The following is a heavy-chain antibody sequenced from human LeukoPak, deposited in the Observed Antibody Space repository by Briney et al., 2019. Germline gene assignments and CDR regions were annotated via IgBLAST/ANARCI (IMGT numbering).Heavy chain of an antibody. CDR1: GYTFTYSA. Sequence: ASVKVSCKASGYTFTYSAMHWVRQAPGQRLEWMGWINGGNGNTKYSQEFQGRVTITRDTSASTAYMELSSLRSEDMAVYYCARGYYYDSRNSGEDFDYWGQGTLVTVSS. J-gene: IGHJ4*02. CDR3: ARGYYYDSRNSGEDFDY. D-gene: IGHD3-22*01. V-gene: IGHV1-3*03. CDR2: INGGNGNT.